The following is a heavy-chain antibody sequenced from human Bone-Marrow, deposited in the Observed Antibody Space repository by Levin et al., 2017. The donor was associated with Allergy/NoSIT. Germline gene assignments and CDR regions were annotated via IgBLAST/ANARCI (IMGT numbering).Heavy chain of an antibody. J-gene: IGHJ4*02. CDR2: ITSDGSDT. CDR3: VRDNYGVDY. D-gene: IGHD4-11*01. CDR1: GFTFSNYW. V-gene: IGHV3-74*01. Sequence: GGSLRLSCAASGFTFSNYWMQWVRQAPGKGLLWVSHITSDGSDTTYADSLRGRFTISRDNAKNTLYLQMNSLRVDDTAMYYCVRDNYGVDYWGQGTLVTVSS.